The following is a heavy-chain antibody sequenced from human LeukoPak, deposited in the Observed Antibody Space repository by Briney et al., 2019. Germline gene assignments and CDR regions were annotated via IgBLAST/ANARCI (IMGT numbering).Heavy chain of an antibody. CDR2: IYIGGST. CDR3: AKIPYGDYVLDYYYYMDV. J-gene: IGHJ6*03. CDR1: GFTVSSNY. V-gene: IGHV3-66*01. Sequence: GGSLRLSCAASGFTVSSNYMSWVRQAPGKGLEWVSVIYIGGSTYYADSVKGRFTISRDNSKNSLYLQMYSLRAEDTAVYYCAKIPYGDYVLDYYYYMDVWGKGTTVTISS. D-gene: IGHD4-17*01.